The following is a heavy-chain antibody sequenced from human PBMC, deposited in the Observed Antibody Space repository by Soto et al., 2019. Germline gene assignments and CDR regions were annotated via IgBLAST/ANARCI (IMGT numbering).Heavy chain of an antibody. J-gene: IGHJ4*02. V-gene: IGHV3-66*01. CDR1: EYIVSNNY. CDR2: IYSGGTI. Sequence: GGSLRLYCAASEYIVSNNYMSWVRQAPGKGLEWVSVIYSGGTIYYADSVKGRFTISRDNSKNSLYLQMNSLRAEDTAVYYCARDSPTVKTWGQGT. D-gene: IGHD4-17*01. CDR3: ARDSPTVKT.